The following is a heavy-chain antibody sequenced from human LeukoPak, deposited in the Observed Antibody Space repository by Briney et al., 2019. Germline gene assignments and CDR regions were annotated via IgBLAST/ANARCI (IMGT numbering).Heavy chain of an antibody. CDR3: ARDVAPIEY. Sequence: GGSLRLSCAASGFTFNSYEMNWVRQAPGKGLEWVSYVSSSGSTIYYADSVKGRFTISKDNAKNSLYLQMNSLRAEDTAVYYCARDVAPIEYWGQGTLVTVSS. CDR2: VSSSGSTI. J-gene: IGHJ4*02. V-gene: IGHV3-48*03. CDR1: GFTFNSYE.